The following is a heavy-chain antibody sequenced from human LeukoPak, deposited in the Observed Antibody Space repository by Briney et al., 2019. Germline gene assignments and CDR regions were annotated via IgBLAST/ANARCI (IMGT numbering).Heavy chain of an antibody. Sequence: SETLSLTCAVYGGSFGGYYWSWIRQPPGKGLEWIGEINHSGSTNYNPSLKSRVTISVDTSKNQFSLKLSSVTAADTAVYYCARKPIVSSSWYYFDYWGQGTLVTVSS. CDR1: GGSFGGYY. J-gene: IGHJ4*02. D-gene: IGHD6-13*01. CDR2: INHSGST. V-gene: IGHV4-34*01. CDR3: ARKPIVSSSWYYFDY.